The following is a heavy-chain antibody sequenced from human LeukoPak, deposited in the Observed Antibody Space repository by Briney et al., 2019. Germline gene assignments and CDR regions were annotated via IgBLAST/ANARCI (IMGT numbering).Heavy chain of an antibody. J-gene: IGHJ4*02. CDR1: GFTFSNYW. D-gene: IGHD3-10*01. Sequence: GGSLRLSCAASGFTFSNYWMHWVRQTPGKGLGWVSGISSDGSRTTYADSVRGRFTISRDNAKNTLYLQMNGLRAEDTAVYYCARDRASHFDYWGQGTLVSVSS. CDR3: ARDRASHFDY. V-gene: IGHV3-74*01. CDR2: ISSDGSRT.